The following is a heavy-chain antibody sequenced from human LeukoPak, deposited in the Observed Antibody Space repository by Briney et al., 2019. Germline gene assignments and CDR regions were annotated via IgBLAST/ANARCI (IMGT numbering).Heavy chain of an antibody. CDR3: VRGYCSSTNCYTATAWFDP. J-gene: IGHJ5*02. CDR1: GYTFTSYG. V-gene: IGHV1-18*01. CDR2: ISAYIGNT. D-gene: IGHD2-2*02. Sequence: ASVKVSCKASGYTFTSYGINWVRQAPGQGLEWMGWISAYIGNTNYAQKFQGRVTMTTDASTSTAYMELRSLRSDDTAVYYCVRGYCSSTNCYTATAWFDPWGQGTLVTVSS.